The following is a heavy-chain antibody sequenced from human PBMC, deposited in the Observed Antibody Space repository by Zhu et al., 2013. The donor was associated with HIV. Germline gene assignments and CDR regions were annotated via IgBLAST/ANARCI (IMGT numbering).Heavy chain of an antibody. CDR3: ARDIRGEYGSGVYGMDV. D-gene: IGHD3-10*01. J-gene: IGHJ6*02. Sequence: QVQLVQSGAEVKKPGASVKVSCKASGYTFTSYYMHWVRQAPGQGLEWMGIINPSGGSTSYAQKFQGRVTMTRDTSTSTVYMELSSLRSEDTAVYYCARDIRGEYGSGVYGMDVWGQGTTVTVSS. CDR1: GYTFTSYY. CDR2: INPSGGST. V-gene: IGHV1-46*01.